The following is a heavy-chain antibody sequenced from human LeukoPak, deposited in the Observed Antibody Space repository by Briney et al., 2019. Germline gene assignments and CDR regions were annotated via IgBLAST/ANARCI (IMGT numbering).Heavy chain of an antibody. V-gene: IGHV4-34*01. D-gene: IGHD3-10*01. Sequence: PSETLSLTCAVYGVSFSGYYWSWIRQPPGKGLEWLGEINHSGSTNYNPSLKSRVTISVDTSKNQFSLKLSSVTAADTAVYYCARGGVTMVRGVIRNFDYWGQGTLVTVSS. J-gene: IGHJ4*02. CDR3: ARGGVTMVRGVIRNFDY. CDR1: GVSFSGYY. CDR2: INHSGST.